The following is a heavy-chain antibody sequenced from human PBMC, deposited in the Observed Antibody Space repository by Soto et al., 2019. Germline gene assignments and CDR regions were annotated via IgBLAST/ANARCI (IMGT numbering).Heavy chain of an antibody. D-gene: IGHD3-3*01. CDR1: GFTFSSYS. Sequence: GGSLRLSCAASGFTFSSYSMNWVRQAPGKGLEWVSYISSSSSTIYYADSVKGRFTISRDNAKNSLYLQMNSLRAEDTAVYYCARDLIVIRFLEWLSPGGGAFDIWGQGTMVTVSS. J-gene: IGHJ3*02. V-gene: IGHV3-48*01. CDR3: ARDLIVIRFLEWLSPGGGAFDI. CDR2: ISSSSSTI.